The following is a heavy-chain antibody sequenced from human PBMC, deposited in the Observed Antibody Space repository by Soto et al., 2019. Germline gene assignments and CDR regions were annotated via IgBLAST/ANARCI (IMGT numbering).Heavy chain of an antibody. CDR1: GGTFSSYA. D-gene: IGHD6-19*01. CDR3: AREGPHSSGPYCMDV. J-gene: IGHJ6*02. Sequence: QVQLVQSGAEVKKPGSSVKVSCKASGGTFSSYAISWALQAPGQGLEWMGGIIPIFGTANYAQKFQGRVTITADESTSTAYMELSSLRSEDTAVYYCAREGPHSSGPYCMDVWGQGTTVTFSS. CDR2: IIPIFGTA. V-gene: IGHV1-69*01.